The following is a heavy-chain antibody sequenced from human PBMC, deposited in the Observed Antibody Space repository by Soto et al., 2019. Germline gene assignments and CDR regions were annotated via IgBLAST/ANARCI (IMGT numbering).Heavy chain of an antibody. D-gene: IGHD3-16*01. Sequence: QVQLVQSGAEVKKPGASVKVSCKASGYTFTSYGISWVRQAPGQGLEWMGWISAYNGNTNYAQKLQGRVTMTTDTTKSTAYMELRSLRSDDTAVYYCARDSWGHGVPDYYYYGMDVWGQGTTVTVSS. CDR1: GYTFTSYG. V-gene: IGHV1-18*01. CDR2: ISAYNGNT. J-gene: IGHJ6*02. CDR3: ARDSWGHGVPDYYYYGMDV.